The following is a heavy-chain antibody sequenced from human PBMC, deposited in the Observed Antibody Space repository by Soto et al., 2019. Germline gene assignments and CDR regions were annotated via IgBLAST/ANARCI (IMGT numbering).Heavy chain of an antibody. J-gene: IGHJ4*01. V-gene: IGHV4-38-2*01. CDR3: ARTDNSGHDPYF. CDR1: GDSISTAYH. CDR2: IYHSGNT. Sequence: SENLSPPCAVSGDSISTAYHWAWVRQPPGKGLEWVASIYHSGNTYYNPSLTSRVTISVDTSKNQFSKMLSYLNAADSAVYYGARTDNSGHDPYF. D-gene: IGHD2-15*01.